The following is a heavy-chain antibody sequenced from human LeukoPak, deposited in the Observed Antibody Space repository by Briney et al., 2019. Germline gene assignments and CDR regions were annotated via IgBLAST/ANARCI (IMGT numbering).Heavy chain of an antibody. CDR1: GFTFANYN. D-gene: IGHD2-8*02. V-gene: IGHV3-21*01. J-gene: IGHJ4*02. Sequence: GGSLRLSCAASGFTFANYNMNWVRQAPGKGLEWVSSISSGTNYIFDADSVKSRFTVTKDTALNSLSLQMNSLRADDTAVYYCARSAGGNYFDYWDQGTLVTVSS. CDR3: ARSAGGNYFDY. CDR2: ISSGTNYI.